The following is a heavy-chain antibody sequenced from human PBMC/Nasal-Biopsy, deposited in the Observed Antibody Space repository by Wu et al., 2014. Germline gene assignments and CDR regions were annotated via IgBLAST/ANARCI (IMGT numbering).Heavy chain of an antibody. CDR3: VRGAIIKLDH. J-gene: IGHJ4*02. CDR2: TYFRSKWYN. D-gene: IGHD3-9*01. V-gene: IGHV6-1*01. Sequence: AISGDSVSSDSVTWNWIRQSPSRGLEWLARTYFRSKWYNDYALSVKSRISITPETSKNQFSMQLKSVTPEDTAVYYCVRGAIIKLDHWGQGSLVTVSS. CDR1: GDSVSSDSVT.